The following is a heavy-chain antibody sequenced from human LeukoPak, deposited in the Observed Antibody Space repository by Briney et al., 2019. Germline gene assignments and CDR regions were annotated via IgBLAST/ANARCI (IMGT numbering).Heavy chain of an antibody. D-gene: IGHD6-13*01. V-gene: IGHV4-61*03. CDR1: GGSISSGGYY. Sequence: SETLSLTCTVSGGSISSGGYYWSWIRQPPGKGLEWIGYFYHSASTNYNPSLKSRVTISVDTSKNHFSLKLSSVTAADTAVYYCARRIPLGYSSSWYENWFDPWGQGTLVTVSS. CDR3: ARRIPLGYSSSWYENWFDP. J-gene: IGHJ5*02. CDR2: FYHSAST.